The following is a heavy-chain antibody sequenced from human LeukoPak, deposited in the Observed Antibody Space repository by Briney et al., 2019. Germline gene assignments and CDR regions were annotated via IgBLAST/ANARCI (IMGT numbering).Heavy chain of an antibody. CDR1: GFTFSSYW. J-gene: IGHJ4*02. Sequence: QPGGSLRLSCAASGFTFSSYWMSWVRQAPGKGLEWVSSISSSSSYIYYADSVKGRFTISRDNAKNSLYLQMNSLRAEDTAVYYCARGAREYYYDSSGPFDYWGQGTLVTVSS. D-gene: IGHD3-22*01. CDR2: ISSSSSYI. V-gene: IGHV3-21*01. CDR3: ARGAREYYYDSSGPFDY.